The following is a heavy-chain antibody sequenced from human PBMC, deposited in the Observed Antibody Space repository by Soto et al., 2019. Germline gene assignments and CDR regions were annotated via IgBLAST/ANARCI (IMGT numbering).Heavy chain of an antibody. CDR2: TRNKANSYTT. CDR1: GFTFSDHY. D-gene: IGHD3-10*01. Sequence: EVQLVESGGGLVQPGGSLRLSCVASGFTFSDHYMDWVRQAPGKGLEWVGRTRNKANSYTTEYAASVRGRFTISRDDSKNCLYLQMNSLKTEDTAVYYCARTFYASGSYSLDYWGQGTLVTVSS. J-gene: IGHJ4*02. CDR3: ARTFYASGSYSLDY. V-gene: IGHV3-72*01.